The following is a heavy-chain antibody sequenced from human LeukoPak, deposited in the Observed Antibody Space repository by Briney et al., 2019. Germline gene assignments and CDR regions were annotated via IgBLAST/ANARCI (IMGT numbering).Heavy chain of an antibody. CDR1: GFTFSGAW. D-gene: IGHD2/OR15-2a*01. V-gene: IGHV3-15*01. CDR2: IQGGGTT. Sequence: WGSLRLSCAVSGFTFSGAWLSWVRQAPGKGLEWIGRIQGGGTTDYAAPVKGRFTISRDASKATLYLQMNSLKTEDTAIYYCTTVTHFYLGGQGILVTVSP. J-gene: IGHJ4*02. CDR3: TTVTHFYL.